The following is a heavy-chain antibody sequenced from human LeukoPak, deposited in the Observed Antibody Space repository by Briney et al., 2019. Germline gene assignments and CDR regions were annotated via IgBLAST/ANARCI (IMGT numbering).Heavy chain of an antibody. D-gene: IGHD3-22*01. CDR2: IYYSGST. CDR3: ARTYYDSSGYYLESYWYFDL. CDR1: GGSISSYY. Sequence: SETLSLTCTVSGGSISSYYWSWIRQPPGKGLEWIGYIYYSGSTNYNPSLKGRVTISVDTSKNQFSLKLSSVTAADTAVYYCARTYYDSSGYYLESYWYFDLWGRGTLVTVSS. J-gene: IGHJ2*01. V-gene: IGHV4-59*08.